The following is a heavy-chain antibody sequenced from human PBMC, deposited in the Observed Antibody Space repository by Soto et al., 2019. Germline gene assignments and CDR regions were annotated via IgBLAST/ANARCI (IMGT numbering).Heavy chain of an antibody. CDR3: AKRSSSSTFDY. V-gene: IGHV3-23*01. J-gene: IGHJ4*02. CDR2: ISGSDDST. Sequence: EVQLLESGGGLVQPGESLRLSCAASGFTFSSYAMSWVRQAPGKGLEWVSVISGSDDSTYYAASVKGRFTISRDNSKIPLYLQMNSLSAEDTAVYYCAKRSSSSTFDYWGQGTLVTVSS. D-gene: IGHD6-6*01. CDR1: GFTFSSYA.